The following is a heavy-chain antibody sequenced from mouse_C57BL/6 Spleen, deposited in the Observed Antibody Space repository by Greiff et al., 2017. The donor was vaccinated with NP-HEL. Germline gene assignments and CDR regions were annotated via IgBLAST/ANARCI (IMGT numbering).Heavy chain of an antibody. J-gene: IGHJ3*01. D-gene: IGHD2-4*01. CDR2: ILPGSGST. V-gene: IGHV1-9*01. CDR1: GYTFTGYW. Sequence: VQLQQSGAELMKPGASVKLSCKATGYTFTGYWIEWVKQRPGHGLEWIGEILPGSGSTNYNEKFQGKATFTADTSSNTAYMQLSSLTTEDSAIYDCARYGYYDYDRDWFADWGQGTLVTVSA. CDR3: ARYGYYDYDRDWFAD.